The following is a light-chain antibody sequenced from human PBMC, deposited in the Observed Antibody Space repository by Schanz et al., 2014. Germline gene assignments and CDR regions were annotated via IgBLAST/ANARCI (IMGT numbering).Light chain of an antibody. V-gene: IGKV3-20*01. CDR3: QQYAESPRYT. CDR1: QSVSSNY. Sequence: EIVLTQSPGTLSLSPGDRATLSCRASQSVSSNYLAWYQRKPGQAPRLLIYGAFTRATAIPDRFSGSGSGTDFTLTISRLDPEDFAVYYCQQYAESPRYTFGQGTKLEIK. CDR2: GAF. J-gene: IGKJ2*01.